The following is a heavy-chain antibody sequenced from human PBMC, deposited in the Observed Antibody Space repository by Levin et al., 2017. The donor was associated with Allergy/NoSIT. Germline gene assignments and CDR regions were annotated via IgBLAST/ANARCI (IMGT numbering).Heavy chain of an antibody. V-gene: IGHV3-21*01. D-gene: IGHD3-22*01. CDR2: LSSTSSYI. J-gene: IGHJ2*01. CDR1: GFTFSNYT. CDR3: ARRITYYDSSTYFEDWYFDL. Sequence: GGSLRLSCAASGFTFSNYTMNWVRQAPGKGLEWVSSLSSTSSYIYYADSVKGRFTISRDNAKNSLFLQLNSLRAEDTVVYYCARRITYYDSSTYFEDWYFDLWGRGTLVTVSS.